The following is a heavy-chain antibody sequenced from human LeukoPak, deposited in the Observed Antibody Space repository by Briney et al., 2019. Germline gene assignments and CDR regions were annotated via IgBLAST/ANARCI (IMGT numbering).Heavy chain of an antibody. D-gene: IGHD3-10*01. CDR2: ISAYNGDT. Sequence: DSVKVSCQASGYSFASFGINWVRQAPGQGLEWMGWISAYNGDTNYAQNLQGRDTMTTDTSTSTANMDLRSLTSDDTAVYYCARGGYYGSGSFPDYWGQGTLVTVSS. CDR3: ARGGYYGSGSFPDY. J-gene: IGHJ4*02. CDR1: GYSFASFG. V-gene: IGHV1-18*01.